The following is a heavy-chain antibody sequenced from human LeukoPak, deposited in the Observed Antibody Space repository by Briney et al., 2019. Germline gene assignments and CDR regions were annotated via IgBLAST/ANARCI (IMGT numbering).Heavy chain of an antibody. CDR3: AIAGDSSTSCYRCFNY. Sequence: GESLKISCKASGYRFTNYWIGWVRQMPGKGLEWVAIIYPGDSDTRYSPSFHGRATISVDKSTNTAPLQWSSLTVSATAMYYCAIAGDSSTSCYRCFNYWGQGTLVTVSS. D-gene: IGHD2-2*02. CDR1: GYRFTNYW. V-gene: IGHV5-51*01. J-gene: IGHJ4*02. CDR2: IYPGDSDT.